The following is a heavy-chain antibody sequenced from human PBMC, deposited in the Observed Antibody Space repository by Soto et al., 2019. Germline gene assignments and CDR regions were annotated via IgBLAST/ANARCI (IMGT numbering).Heavy chain of an antibody. J-gene: IGHJ5*02. V-gene: IGHV4-34*01. CDR1: GGAFRDYY. D-gene: IGHD2-21*01. Sequence: QVQLQQWGAGLWRPSETLSLTCAVYGGAFRDYYWTWIRQPPGKGLEWLGEINHTGYTNYNPSLKSRVTISVDTSKIQFSLKLSSVTAAYTAMYYCAREARSYCGGGSCPWGWFDTWGQGTLVTVSS. CDR2: INHTGYT. CDR3: AREARSYCGGGSCPWGWFDT.